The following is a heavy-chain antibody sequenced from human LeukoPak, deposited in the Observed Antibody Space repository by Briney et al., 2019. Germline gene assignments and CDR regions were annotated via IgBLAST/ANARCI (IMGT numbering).Heavy chain of an antibody. CDR1: GITFGNNW. CDR3: ARDVPHNWFDT. J-gene: IGHJ5*02. Sequence: GGSPRLSCAAPGITFGNNWMHWVRQGPGKGLVWISRINSDGGGAIYADSVKGRFTVSRDNAKNTLYLQMNSLRAEDTAVYYCARDVPHNWFDTWGQGTLVTVSS. V-gene: IGHV3-74*01. CDR2: INSDGGGA.